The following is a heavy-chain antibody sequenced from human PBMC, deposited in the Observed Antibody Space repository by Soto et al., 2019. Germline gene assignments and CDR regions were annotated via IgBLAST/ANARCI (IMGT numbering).Heavy chain of an antibody. Sequence: PGGSLRLSCVASGFTFSDYYMSWIRQAPGKGLEWVSYISNSGHAIYYADSVKGRFTVSRDNSNNSMSLQIDSLRADDTAIYYCARDARYASSSYGFDVWGQGTTVSVSS. CDR1: GFTFSDYY. J-gene: IGHJ6*02. CDR2: ISNSGHAI. V-gene: IGHV3-11*01. D-gene: IGHD6-13*01. CDR3: ARDARYASSSYGFDV.